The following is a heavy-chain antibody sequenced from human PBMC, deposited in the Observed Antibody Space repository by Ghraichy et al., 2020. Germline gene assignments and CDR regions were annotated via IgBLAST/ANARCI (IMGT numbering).Heavy chain of an antibody. CDR2: IYDSGGT. CDR1: GGSISSYS. J-gene: IGHJ5*02. Sequence: SETLSLTCTVSGGSISSYSWSWVRQPPGKGLEWIGYIYDSGGTNYNPSLKSRVTISVDTSKNQFSLRLTSVTAADTAVYYCARGMANRSYNWFDPWGQGILVTVSS. D-gene: IGHD5-24*01. V-gene: IGHV4-59*01. CDR3: ARGMANRSYNWFDP.